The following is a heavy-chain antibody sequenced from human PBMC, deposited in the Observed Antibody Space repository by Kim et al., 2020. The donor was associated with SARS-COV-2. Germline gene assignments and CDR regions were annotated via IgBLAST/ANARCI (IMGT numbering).Heavy chain of an antibody. V-gene: IGHV3-23*01. CDR3: ARYSYTTGYFDY. J-gene: IGHJ4*02. Sequence: SYANPVKGLFTISRDNSKNTLYLQMNSLRGEDTALYYCARYSYTTGYFDYWGQGTLVTVSS. D-gene: IGHD3-16*01.